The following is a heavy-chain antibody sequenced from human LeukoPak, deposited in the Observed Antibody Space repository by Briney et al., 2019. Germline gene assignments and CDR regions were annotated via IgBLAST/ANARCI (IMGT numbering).Heavy chain of an antibody. CDR3: ARDLRHHSGIAVSPFDY. CDR1: GYSFTMCY. Sequence: ASVTVSCKASGYSFTMCYLHWVRQAPGQGLEWMGIINPSDDTTTHAQKFQGRVTMTSDTSTSTVYMELSSLRSEDTAMYYCARDLRHHSGIAVSPFDYWGQGTLVTVSS. CDR2: INPSDDTT. D-gene: IGHD6-19*01. J-gene: IGHJ4*02. V-gene: IGHV1-46*01.